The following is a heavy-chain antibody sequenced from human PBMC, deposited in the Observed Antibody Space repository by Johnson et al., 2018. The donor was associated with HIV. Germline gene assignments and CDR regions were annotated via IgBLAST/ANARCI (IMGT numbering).Heavy chain of an antibody. J-gene: IGHJ3*02. CDR3: ARDPCTGASCLPGAFDI. CDR2: IWYDGSNK. V-gene: IGHV3-33*01. D-gene: IGHD2-15*01. Sequence: QVQLVESGGGVVQPGGSLRLSCAASGFTFSNYGMHWVRQAPGKGLEWVAVIWYDGSNKYYADSVKGRFTISRDNSKNTLHLQMNSLRAEDTAVYYCARDPCTGASCLPGAFDIWGQGTLVTVSS. CDR1: GFTFSNYG.